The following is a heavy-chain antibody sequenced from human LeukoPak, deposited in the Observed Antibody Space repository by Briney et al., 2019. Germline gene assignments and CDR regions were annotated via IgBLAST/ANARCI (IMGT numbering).Heavy chain of an antibody. CDR1: GGTFSSYA. V-gene: IGHV1-69*13. Sequence: GASVKVSCKASGGTFSSYAISWVRQAPGQGLEWMGGIIPIFGTANYAQKFQGRVTITADESTSTAYMELSSLRSEDTAVYYCARDTSPSGFLEWLSTPPLYYYYGMDVWGQGTTVTVSS. CDR3: ARDTSPSGFLEWLSTPPLYYYYGMDV. CDR2: IIPIFGTA. D-gene: IGHD3-3*01. J-gene: IGHJ6*02.